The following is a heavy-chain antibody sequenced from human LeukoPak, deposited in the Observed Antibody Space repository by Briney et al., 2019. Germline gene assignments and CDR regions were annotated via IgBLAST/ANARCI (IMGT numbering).Heavy chain of an antibody. CDR3: ARDHGSSWETFDY. D-gene: IGHD6-13*01. V-gene: IGHV3-7*03. CDR1: GFTFSNYW. J-gene: IGHJ4*02. CDR2: IKRDGSEK. Sequence: HSGGSLRLPCAASGFTFSNYWMSWVRQAPGNGLEWVANIKRDGSEKYYVDSVKGRFTISRDNAKNSLYLQMNSLRVEDTAVYYCARDHGSSWETFDYWGQGTLVTVSS.